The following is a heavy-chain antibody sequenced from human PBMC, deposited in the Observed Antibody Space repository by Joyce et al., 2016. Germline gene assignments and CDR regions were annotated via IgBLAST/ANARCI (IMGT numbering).Heavy chain of an antibody. CDR1: GYTFNTYG. CDR3: ARAASGGNRRGTLDF. CDR2: ISTYNGRT. D-gene: IGHD4-23*01. Sequence: QILLVQSGAEVRKPGASVKVSCKTSGYTFNTYGVSWVRQAPGQGLEWMAWISTYNGRTNFPQKMQGRVTLSTDAFATTVFMELRNLTSDDTGVYFCARAASGGNRRGTLDFWGQGTLVTVSS. J-gene: IGHJ4*02. V-gene: IGHV1-18*04.